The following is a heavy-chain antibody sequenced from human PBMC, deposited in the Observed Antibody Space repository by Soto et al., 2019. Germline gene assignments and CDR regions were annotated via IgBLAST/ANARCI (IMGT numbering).Heavy chain of an antibody. CDR1: GGTFSTYA. D-gene: IGHD6-19*01. V-gene: IGHV1-69*13. CDR3: ARPKGTYSSGYYYFDF. Sequence: SVKVSCKTSGGTFSTYAINWVRQAPGQGLEWMGAIIPLFGTADYSQKFQGRVTITADESTSTAYMELSSLRFDGTAVYFCARPKGTYSSGYYYFDFWGQGTLVTVSS. J-gene: IGHJ4*02. CDR2: IIPLFGTA.